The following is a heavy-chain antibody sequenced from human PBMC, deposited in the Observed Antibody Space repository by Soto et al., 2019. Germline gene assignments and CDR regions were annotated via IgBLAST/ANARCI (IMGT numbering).Heavy chain of an antibody. D-gene: IGHD6-19*01. CDR2: IYYSGST. CDR3: ARGGWKLFDY. V-gene: IGHV4-59*01. CDR1: GGSISSYY. J-gene: IGHJ4*02. Sequence: PSETLSLTCTVSGGSISSYYWSWIRQPTGKGLEWIGYIYYSGSTNYNPSLKSRVTISVDTSKNQFSLKLSSVTAADTAVYYCARGGWKLFDYWGQGTLVTVSS.